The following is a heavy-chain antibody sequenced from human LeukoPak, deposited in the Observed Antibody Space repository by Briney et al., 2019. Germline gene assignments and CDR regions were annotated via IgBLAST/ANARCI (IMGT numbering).Heavy chain of an antibody. D-gene: IGHD3-10*01. J-gene: IGHJ4*02. Sequence: SETLSLTCTVSGGSISSYYWSWIRQPPGKGLEWIGYIYYSGSTNHNPSLKSRVTISVDTSKNQFSLKLSSVTAADTAVYYCASLGFGESTDDYWGQGTLVTVSS. CDR3: ASLGFGESTDDY. CDR2: IYYSGST. V-gene: IGHV4-59*08. CDR1: GGSISSYY.